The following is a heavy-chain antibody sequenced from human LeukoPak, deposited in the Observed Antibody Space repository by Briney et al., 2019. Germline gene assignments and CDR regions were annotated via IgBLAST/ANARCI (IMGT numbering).Heavy chain of an antibody. D-gene: IGHD4-17*01. J-gene: IGHJ5*02. V-gene: IGHV2-70*04. CDR2: IDWDEDK. Sequence: SGPTLVNPPQTLTLTCTFSGFSLSTRGTRVSWIRQPPGKALEWLSRIDWDEDKFYSTSLKTRLTISKDPSKNQVVLTMTNMDPVDTATYYCARTNYGDYRNWFDPWGQGTLVTVSS. CDR3: ARTNYGDYRNWFDP. CDR1: GFSLSTRGTR.